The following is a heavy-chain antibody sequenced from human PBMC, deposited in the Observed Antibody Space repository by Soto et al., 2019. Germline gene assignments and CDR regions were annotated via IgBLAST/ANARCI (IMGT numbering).Heavy chain of an antibody. CDR3: ARDGPYYYASRMDV. CDR2: LHSGGDT. Sequence: EVQLVESGGGLVQPGGSLRLSCVASGIPVSSNYMTWVRQAPGKGLEWVSVLHSGGDTYYANSVEGRFTISRHDSTNTLFLQMNSLSAEDTAVYYCARDGPYYYASRMDVWGKGPRSPSPQ. CDR1: GIPVSSNY. J-gene: IGHJ6*01. D-gene: IGHD3-10*01. V-gene: IGHV3-53*04.